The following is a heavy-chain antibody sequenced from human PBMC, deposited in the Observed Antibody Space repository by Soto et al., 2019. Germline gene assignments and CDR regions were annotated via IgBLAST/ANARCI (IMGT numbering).Heavy chain of an antibody. CDR2: IYPSGRT. CDR1: GASVSSDGYY. J-gene: IGHJ1*01. CDR3: ARGDQLLLY. Sequence: QVHLQESGPGLVKPSETLSLTCTVSGASVSSDGYYWIWIRQPPGKGLEWMGYIYPSGRTNYNPSLRSRVTMSMDTSKNQFSLTLTSMTAADTALYYCARGDQLLLYWGQGTLVTVSS. D-gene: IGHD1-1*01. V-gene: IGHV4-61*08.